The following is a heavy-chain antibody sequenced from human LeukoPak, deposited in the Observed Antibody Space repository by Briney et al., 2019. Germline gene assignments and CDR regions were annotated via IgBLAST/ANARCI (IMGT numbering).Heavy chain of an antibody. Sequence: ASAKVSCKASGYTFTNYDINWVRQATGQGLEWMGWMNPNSGNTGYAQKFQGRVTMTRNTSISTAYMELSNLRSEDTAVYYCARTLTYYYYHYGMDVWGQGTTVTVSS. CDR1: GYTFTNYD. J-gene: IGHJ6*02. CDR3: ARTLTYYYYHYGMDV. V-gene: IGHV1-8*01. CDR2: MNPNSGNT.